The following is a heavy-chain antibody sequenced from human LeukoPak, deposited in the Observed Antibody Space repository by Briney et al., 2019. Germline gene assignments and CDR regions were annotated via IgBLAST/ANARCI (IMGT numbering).Heavy chain of an antibody. CDR3: ARGGGDS. V-gene: IGHV3-7*01. CDR1: GVTVSRYW. J-gene: IGHJ4*02. CDR2: MTQDGGGK. Sequence: PGGSLRLSCAASGVTVSRYWMSWVRQAPGKGLEWVAMMTQDGGGKYYVDSVKSRFTISGDNAKNSLYLQMNSLRAEDTAVYYCARGGGDSWGQGTLVTVSS. D-gene: IGHD3-10*01.